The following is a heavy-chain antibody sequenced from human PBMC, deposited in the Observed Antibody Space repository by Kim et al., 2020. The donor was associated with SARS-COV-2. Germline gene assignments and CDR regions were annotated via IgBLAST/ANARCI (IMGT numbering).Heavy chain of an antibody. CDR2: IYYSGST. CDR3: ARRQYSSSSVH. CDR1: GGSISSSSYY. J-gene: IGHJ4*02. Sequence: SETLSLTCTVSGGSISSSSYYWGWIRQPPGKGLEWIGSIYYSGSTYYNPSLKSRVTISVDTSKNQFSLKLSSVTAADTAVYYCARRQYSSSSVHWGQGTLVTVSS. D-gene: IGHD6-6*01. V-gene: IGHV4-39*01.